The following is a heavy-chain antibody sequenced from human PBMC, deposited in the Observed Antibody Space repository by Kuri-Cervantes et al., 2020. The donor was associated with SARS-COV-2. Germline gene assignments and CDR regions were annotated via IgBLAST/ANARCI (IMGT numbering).Heavy chain of an antibody. V-gene: IGHV4-38-2*02. CDR1: GYSISSGYY. D-gene: IGHD2-15*01. CDR3: ARDSGYCSGGSCSPAGWFDP. CDR2: IYHSGST. Sequence: SETLSLTCAVSGYSISSGYYWGWIRQPPGKGLEWIGSIYHSGSTYYNPSPKSRVTISVDTSKNQFSLKLSSVTAADTAVYYCARDSGYCSGGSCSPAGWFDPWGQGTLVTVSS. J-gene: IGHJ5*02.